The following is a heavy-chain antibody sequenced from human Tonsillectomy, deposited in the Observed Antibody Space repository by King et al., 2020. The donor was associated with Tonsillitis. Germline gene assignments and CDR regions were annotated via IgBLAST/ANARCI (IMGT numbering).Heavy chain of an antibody. J-gene: IGHJ6*03. V-gene: IGHV3-21*01. Sequence: VQLVESGGGLVKPGGSLRLSCAASGFTFSSYSMNWVRQAPGKGLEWVSSISSSSSYIYYADSVKGRFTISRYNAKNSLYLQMNSLRAEDTAVYYCATAYCSSTSCYTDYYYYYMDVWGKGTTVTVSS. D-gene: IGHD2-2*02. CDR2: ISSSSSYI. CDR1: GFTFSSYS. CDR3: ATAYCSSTSCYTDYYYYYMDV.